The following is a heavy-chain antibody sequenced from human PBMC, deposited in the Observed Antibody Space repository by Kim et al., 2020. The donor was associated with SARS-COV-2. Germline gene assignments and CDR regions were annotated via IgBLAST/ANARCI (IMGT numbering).Heavy chain of an antibody. V-gene: IGHV4-4*02. D-gene: IGHD6-19*01. CDR3: ARGLGYSSGRHGWFDP. CDR1: GGSISSSNW. Sequence: SETLSLTCAVSGGSISSSNWWSWVRQPPGKGLEWIGEIYHSGSTNYNPSLKSRVTISVDKSKNQFSLKLSSVTAADTAVYYCARGLGYSSGRHGWFDPWGQGTLVTVSS. J-gene: IGHJ5*02. CDR2: IYHSGST.